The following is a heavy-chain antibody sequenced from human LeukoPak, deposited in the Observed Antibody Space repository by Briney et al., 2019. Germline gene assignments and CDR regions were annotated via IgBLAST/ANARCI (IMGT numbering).Heavy chain of an antibody. D-gene: IGHD6-6*01. CDR1: GFTFSSYA. J-gene: IGHJ6*02. V-gene: IGHV3-23*01. CDR3: AKDQKQLGPYYGMDV. Sequence: PGGSLRLSCAASGFTFSSYAMSWVRQAPGKGLGWVSAISGSGGSTYYADSVKGRFTISRDNSKNTLYLQMNSLRAEDTAVYYCAKDQKQLGPYYGMDVWGQGTTVTVSS. CDR2: ISGSGGST.